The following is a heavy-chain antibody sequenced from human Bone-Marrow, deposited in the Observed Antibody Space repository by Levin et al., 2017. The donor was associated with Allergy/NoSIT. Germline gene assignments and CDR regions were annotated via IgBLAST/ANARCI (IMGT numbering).Heavy chain of an antibody. V-gene: IGHV4-4*02. CDR2: IYHSGGT. CDR1: GGSINSTNW. Sequence: SETLSLTCAVSGGSINSTNWWSWVRQPPGKGLEWIGEIYHSGGTNYSPSLKSRVTISVDRSKNHFSLNLRSVTAADTALYYCATRPRVLLWLGELSHFDYRGQGILVTVSS. J-gene: IGHJ4*02. CDR3: ATRPRVLLWLGELSHFDY. D-gene: IGHD3-10*01.